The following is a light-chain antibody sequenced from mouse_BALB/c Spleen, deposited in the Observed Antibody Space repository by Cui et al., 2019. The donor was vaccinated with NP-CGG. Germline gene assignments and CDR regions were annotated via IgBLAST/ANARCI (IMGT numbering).Light chain of an antibody. CDR2: GTN. V-gene: IGLV1*01. CDR3: ALWYSNHWV. Sequence: QAVVTQASAPPTSPGETVTLTCRSSTGAVTTSNYANWVQEKPDHLFTGLIGGTNNRAPGVPARFSGSLIGDKAALTITGAQTEDEAIYFCALWYSNHWVFGGGTKLTVL. J-gene: IGLJ1*01. CDR1: TGAVTTSNY.